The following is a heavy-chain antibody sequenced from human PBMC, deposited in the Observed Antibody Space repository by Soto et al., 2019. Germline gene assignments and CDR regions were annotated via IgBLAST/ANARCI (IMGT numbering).Heavy chain of an antibody. V-gene: IGHV4-38-2*02. CDR2: IYHSGST. D-gene: IGHD3-22*01. Sequence: PSETLSLTCAVSGYSISSGYYWGWIRQPPGKGLEWIGSIYHSGSTYYNPSLKSRVTISVDTSKNQFSLKLSSVTAADTAVYYCARELPGGWLLLYFDYWGQGTLVTVSS. CDR1: GYSISSGYY. CDR3: ARELPGGWLLLYFDY. J-gene: IGHJ4*02.